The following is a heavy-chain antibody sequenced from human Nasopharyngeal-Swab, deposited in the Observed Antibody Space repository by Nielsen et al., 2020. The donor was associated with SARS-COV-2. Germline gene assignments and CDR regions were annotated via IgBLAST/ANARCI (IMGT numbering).Heavy chain of an antibody. Sequence: ASVKVSCRASGYTFTSYAMHWVRQAPGQRLEWMGWINAGNGNTKYSQKFQGRVTITRDTSASTAYMELSSLRSEDTAVYYCVRLAPLKFYYYYMDVWGKGTTVTVSS. CDR2: INAGNGNT. CDR1: GYTFTSYA. J-gene: IGHJ6*03. D-gene: IGHD3-3*02. CDR3: VRLAPLKFYYYYMDV. V-gene: IGHV1-3*01.